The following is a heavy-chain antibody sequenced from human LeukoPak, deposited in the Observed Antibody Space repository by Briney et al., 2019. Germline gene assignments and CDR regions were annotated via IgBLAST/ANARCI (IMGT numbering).Heavy chain of an antibody. CDR3: GRHANGDSSAAFDL. Sequence: SETLSLTCTVSGDSISDKYWWRWVRQFPDKGLEWIGEVYRSGGTSYNPSLKSRVTVSIDYSKNQFSLNLRSVTAADTAVYYCGRHANGDSSAAFDLWGQGTMVFVSS. CDR2: VYRSGGT. J-gene: IGHJ3*01. D-gene: IGHD2-8*01. V-gene: IGHV4-4*02. CDR1: GDSISDKYW.